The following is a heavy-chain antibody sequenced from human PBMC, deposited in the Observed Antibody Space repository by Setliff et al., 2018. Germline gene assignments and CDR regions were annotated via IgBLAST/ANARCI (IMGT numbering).Heavy chain of an antibody. Sequence: TLSLTCTVSGGSISSGSYYWSWIRQPAGKGLEWIGRIYTSGSTNYNPSLKSRVTISVDTSKNQFSLKLSSVTAADTAVYYCARTRGSSGWLNWFDPWGQGTLVTVSS. CDR3: ARTRGSSGWLNWFDP. D-gene: IGHD6-19*01. J-gene: IGHJ5*02. V-gene: IGHV4-61*02. CDR2: IYTSGST. CDR1: GGSISSGSYY.